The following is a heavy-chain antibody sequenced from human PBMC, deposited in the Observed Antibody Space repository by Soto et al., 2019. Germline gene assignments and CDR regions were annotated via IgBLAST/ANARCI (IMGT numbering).Heavy chain of an antibody. Sequence: QVQLVQSGAEVKRPGASVKVSCKTPGNFCSKFGISWVRQAPGQGLEWMGWINGHTGSTNYAPKFRGRVTMTTDTSTGILYMDLSSLTSDDTAVYYCGSDGDQGDTRYLDYWGQGTMVSV. CDR2: INGHTGST. J-gene: IGHJ4*02. D-gene: IGHD3-16*01. CDR1: GNFCSKFG. V-gene: IGHV1-18*01. CDR3: GSDGDQGDTRYLDY.